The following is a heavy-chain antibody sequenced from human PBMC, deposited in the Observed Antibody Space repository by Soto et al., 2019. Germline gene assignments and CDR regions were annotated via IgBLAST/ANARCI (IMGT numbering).Heavy chain of an antibody. V-gene: IGHV3-11*01. D-gene: IGHD6-13*01. Sequence: GSLRLSCAASGFTFSDYYMSWIRQAPGKGLEWVSYISSSGSTIYYADSVKGRFTISRDNAKNSLYLQMNSLRAEDTAVYYCANSPYYYYMDVWGKGTTVTVSS. CDR3: ANSPYYYYMDV. J-gene: IGHJ6*03. CDR1: GFTFSDYY. CDR2: ISSSGSTI.